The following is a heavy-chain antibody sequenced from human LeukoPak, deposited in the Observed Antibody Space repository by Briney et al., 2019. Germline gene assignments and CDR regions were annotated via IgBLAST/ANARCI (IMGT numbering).Heavy chain of an antibody. V-gene: IGHV3-9*01. CDR1: GFTFDDYA. CDR2: ISWNSGSI. D-gene: IGHD6-6*01. J-gene: IGHJ3*02. Sequence: PGRSLRLSCAASGFTFDDYAMHWVRQAPGKGLEWVSGISWNSGSIGYADSVKGRFTISRDNAKNSLYLQMNSLRAEDTAVYYCAREDYSSSSPYDAFDIWGQGTMVTVSS. CDR3: AREDYSSSSPYDAFDI.